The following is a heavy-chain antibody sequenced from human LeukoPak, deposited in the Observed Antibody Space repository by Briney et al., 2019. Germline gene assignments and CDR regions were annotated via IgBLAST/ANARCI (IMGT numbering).Heavy chain of an antibody. J-gene: IGHJ4*02. CDR2: ISAYNGNT. Sequence: ASVKVSCKASGYTFTSYGISWVRQAPGQGLEWMGWISAYNGNTNYAQKLQGRVTMTTDTSTSTAYMELRSLRSDDTAVYYCARDRDGYSYGSCFDYWGQGTLVTVSS. V-gene: IGHV1-18*01. CDR3: ARDRDGYSYGSCFDY. CDR1: GYTFTSYG. D-gene: IGHD5-18*01.